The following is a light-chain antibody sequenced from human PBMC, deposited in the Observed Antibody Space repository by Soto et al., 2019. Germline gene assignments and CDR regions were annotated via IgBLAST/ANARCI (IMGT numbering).Light chain of an antibody. J-gene: IGKJ4*01. CDR1: QDINVY. CDR3: QKYISAPLT. Sequence: DIQMTQSPSSVSASIGDTVTITCRASQDINVYLNWYQQKPGEVPKLLIYAASTLHSGVPSRFTGSGSETDFTLTISSLQPEDVATYYCQKYISAPLTFGGGTKV. V-gene: IGKV1-27*01. CDR2: AAS.